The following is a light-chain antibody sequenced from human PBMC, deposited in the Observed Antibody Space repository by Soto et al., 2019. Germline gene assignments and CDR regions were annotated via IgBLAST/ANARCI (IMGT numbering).Light chain of an antibody. J-gene: IGLJ1*01. CDR2: ENN. V-gene: IGLV1-51*02. CDR1: NYNIGNNY. CDR3: GTWDSSLSAPYV. Sequence: QSALTQPPSAPAAQGQKVTISCSRRNYNIGNNYVSWYQQLPGTAPKLLIYENNKRPTGIPDRFSGSKSGTSATLGITGLQTGDEADYYCGTWDSSLSAPYVFGTGIKVTVL.